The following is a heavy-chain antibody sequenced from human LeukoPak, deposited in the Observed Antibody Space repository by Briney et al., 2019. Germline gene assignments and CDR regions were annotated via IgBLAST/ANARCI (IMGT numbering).Heavy chain of an antibody. CDR2: ISSSGSTI. CDR1: GFTFSSYE. J-gene: IGHJ3*02. CDR3: ARDGNRAVGAFDI. V-gene: IGHV3-48*03. D-gene: IGHD1-14*01. Sequence: GGSLRLSCAASGFTFSSYEMNWVRQAPGKGLEWVSYISSSGSTIYYADSVKGRLTISRDNAKNSLYLQMNSLRAEDTAVYYCARDGNRAVGAFDIWGQGTMVTVSS.